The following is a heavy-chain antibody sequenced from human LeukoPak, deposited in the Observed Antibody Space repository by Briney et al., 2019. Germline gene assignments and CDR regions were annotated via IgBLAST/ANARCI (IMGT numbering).Heavy chain of an antibody. D-gene: IGHD5-24*01. Sequence: PGGSLRLSCAASGFTFSSYSMNWVRQAPGKGLEWVSSISSSSSYIYYADSEKGRFTISRDNAKNSLYLQMNSLRAEDTAVYYCARVSVEMATIRWGQGTLVTVSS. CDR2: ISSSSSYI. V-gene: IGHV3-21*01. CDR1: GFTFSSYS. J-gene: IGHJ4*02. CDR3: ARVSVEMATIR.